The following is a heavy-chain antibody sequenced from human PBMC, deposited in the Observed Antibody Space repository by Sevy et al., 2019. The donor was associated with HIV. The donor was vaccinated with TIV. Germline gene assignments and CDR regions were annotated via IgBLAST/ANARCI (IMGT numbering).Heavy chain of an antibody. CDR3: AKNTAAVGVGGFDY. V-gene: IGHV3-30*02. CDR2: IQFDGSSQ. Sequence: GGSLRLSCAASAFTFSYSGKHWVRQAPGKGLEWLTFIQFDGSSQYYADSVKGRFTILRDNSKNTLYLQMNSLRGDDTAVYYCAKNTAAVGVGGFDYWGQGALVTVSS. CDR1: AFTFSYSG. D-gene: IGHD2-8*01. J-gene: IGHJ4*02.